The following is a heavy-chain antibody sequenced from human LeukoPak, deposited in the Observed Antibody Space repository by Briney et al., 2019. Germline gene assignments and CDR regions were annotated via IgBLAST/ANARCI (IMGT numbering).Heavy chain of an antibody. V-gene: IGHV1-8*01. J-gene: IGHJ5*02. CDR3: ARVPIHLRGVTHWFDP. Sequence: GASVKVSCKASGYTFTSYDINWVRQATGQGLEWMGWMNPNSGNTGYAQKFQGRVTMTRDTSISTAYMELSRLRSDDTAVYYCARVPIHLRGVTHWFDPWGQGTLVTVSS. D-gene: IGHD3-10*01. CDR2: MNPNSGNT. CDR1: GYTFTSYD.